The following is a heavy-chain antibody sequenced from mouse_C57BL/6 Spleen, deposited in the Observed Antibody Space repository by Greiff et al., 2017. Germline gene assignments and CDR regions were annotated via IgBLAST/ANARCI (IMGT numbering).Heavy chain of an antibody. CDR1: GYTFTSYW. D-gene: IGHD1-1*01. J-gene: IGHJ1*03. Sequence: VQLQQPGTELVKPGASVKLSCKASGYTFTSYWMHWVKQRPGQGLEWIGNINPSNGGTNYNEKFKSKATLTVDKSSRPAYMQLSSLTSEDSAVYYCARTYYGSSLRWYFDVWGTVTTVTVSS. CDR2: INPSNGGT. V-gene: IGHV1-53*01. CDR3: ARTYYGSSLRWYFDV.